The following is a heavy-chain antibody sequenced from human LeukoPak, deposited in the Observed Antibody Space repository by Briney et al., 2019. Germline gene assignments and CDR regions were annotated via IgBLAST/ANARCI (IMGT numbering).Heavy chain of an antibody. V-gene: IGHV3-11*01. CDR2: ISSSGSTI. Sequence: GGSLRLSCAASGFTFSDYYMSWIRQAPGEGLEWVSYISSSGSTIYYADSVKGRFTISRDNAKNSLYLQMNSLRAEDTAVYYCTTLKRRAYFDYWGQGTLVTVSS. CDR1: GFTFSDYY. CDR3: TTLKRRAYFDY. J-gene: IGHJ4*02.